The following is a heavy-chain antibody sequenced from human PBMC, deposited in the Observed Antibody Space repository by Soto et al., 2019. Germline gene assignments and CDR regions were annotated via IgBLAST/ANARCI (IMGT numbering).Heavy chain of an antibody. CDR1: GFTFGDYA. D-gene: IGHD1-26*01. V-gene: IGHV3-49*03. CDR3: TRFHRCRYRNPCAFEI. Sequence: PGGSLRLSCTASGFTFGDYAMSWFRQAPGKGLEWVGFIRSKAYGGTTEYAASVKGRFTISRDDSKSIAYLQMNSLKTEDTAVYYCTRFHRCRYRNPCAFEIWGQGTMVTVSS. CDR2: IRSKAYGGTT. J-gene: IGHJ3*02.